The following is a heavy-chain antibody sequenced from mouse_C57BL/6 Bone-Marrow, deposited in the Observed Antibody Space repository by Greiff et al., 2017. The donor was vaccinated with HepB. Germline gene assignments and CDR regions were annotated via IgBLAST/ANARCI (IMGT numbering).Heavy chain of an antibody. D-gene: IGHD1-1*01. CDR3: ARSYAAVVADY. V-gene: IGHV1-50*01. J-gene: IGHJ2*01. Sequence: QVQLQQPGAELVKPGASVKLSCKASGYTFTSYWMQWVKQRPGQGLEWIGEIDPSDRYTNYNQKFKGKATLTVDTSSSTAYMQLSSLTSEDSAVYYCARSYAAVVADYWGQGTTLTVSS. CDR1: GYTFTSYW. CDR2: IDPSDRYT.